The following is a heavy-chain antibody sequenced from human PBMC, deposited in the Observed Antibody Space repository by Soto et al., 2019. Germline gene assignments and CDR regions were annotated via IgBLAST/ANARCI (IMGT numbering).Heavy chain of an antibody. CDR3: ASQYYDFSSGALDF. D-gene: IGHD3-3*01. J-gene: IGHJ4*02. V-gene: IGHV4-30-4*01. CDR1: GGSISSDDYY. CDR2: IHDTATT. Sequence: QVQLQESGPGLAKPSQTLSLTCTVSGGSISSDDYYWSWIRQPPGKGLEWIGDIHDTATTSYSPSLKSRLTLSVATSKNQFSLPLRSVTAADTAVYFCASQYYDFSSGALDFWGQGILVTVSS.